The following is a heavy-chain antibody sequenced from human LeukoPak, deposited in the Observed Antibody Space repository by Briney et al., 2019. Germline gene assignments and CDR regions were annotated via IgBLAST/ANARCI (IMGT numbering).Heavy chain of an antibody. V-gene: IGHV3-74*01. Sequence: GGSLRLSCAASGFTFNTYWMHWVRQGPGKGLVWVSRINGDGSSSSYADSVKGRFTISRDNAKNTLYLQMNSLRAEDTAVYYCARDALGSYWGGNWFDPWGQGTLVTVSS. D-gene: IGHD1-26*01. CDR2: INGDGSSS. CDR3: ARDALGSYWGGNWFDP. CDR1: GFTFNTYW. J-gene: IGHJ5*02.